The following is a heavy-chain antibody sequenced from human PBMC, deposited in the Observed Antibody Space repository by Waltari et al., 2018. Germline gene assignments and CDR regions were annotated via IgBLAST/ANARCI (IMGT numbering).Heavy chain of an antibody. CDR1: DW. CDR2: IQRSGRT. Sequence: DWWSWVRQPPEKGLEWIGQIQRSGRTNYNPSLESRVTISIDTSNNHFSLKVTSTTAADTAVYYCARDRGRGIYLDSWGRGTLVTVSP. J-gene: IGHJ4*02. D-gene: IGHD2-15*01. CDR3: ARDRGRGIYLDS. V-gene: IGHV4-4*02.